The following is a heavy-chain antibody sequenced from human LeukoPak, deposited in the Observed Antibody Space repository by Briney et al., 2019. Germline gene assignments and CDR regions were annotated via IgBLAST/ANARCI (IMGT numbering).Heavy chain of an antibody. J-gene: IGHJ4*02. CDR2: ISDSGST. CDR3: ARTTVTTYFDN. V-gene: IGHV4-59*01. CDR1: GGSISSYY. D-gene: IGHD4-17*01. Sequence: SVTLSLTCTVAGGSISSYYWSWIRQPPGKGLEWIAYISDSGSTSYNPSLKSRVTISVDTSKNQFSLKLSSVTAADTAVYYCARTTVTTYFDNWGQGTLVTVSS.